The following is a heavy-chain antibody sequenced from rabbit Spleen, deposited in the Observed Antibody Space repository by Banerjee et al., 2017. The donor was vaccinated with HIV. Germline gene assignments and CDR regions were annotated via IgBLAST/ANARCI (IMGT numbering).Heavy chain of an antibody. CDR1: GFSFSSGYD. Sequence: QEQLEESGGGLVKPGASLTLTCTASGFSFSSGYDMCWVRQAPGKGLEWIAVIHGGSGNSVYASWAKGRFTISKTSSTTVTLQMTSLTAADTATYFCARPDNTYASGFGLWGPGTLVTVS. CDR2: IHGGSGNS. CDR3: ARPDNTYASGFGL. J-gene: IGHJ4*01. V-gene: IGHV1S45*01. D-gene: IGHD1-1*01.